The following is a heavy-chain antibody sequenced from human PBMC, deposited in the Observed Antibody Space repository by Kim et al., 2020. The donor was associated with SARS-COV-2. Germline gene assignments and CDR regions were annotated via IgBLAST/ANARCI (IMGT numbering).Heavy chain of an antibody. J-gene: IGHJ6*02. CDR1: GGTFSSYA. D-gene: IGHD2-15*01. V-gene: IGHV1-69*13. CDR2: IIPIFGTA. Sequence: SVKVSCKASGGTFSSYAISWVRQAPGQGLEWMGGIIPIFGTANYAQKFQGRVTITADESTSTAYMELSSLRSEDTAVYYCERGGYCSGGSCYLDDYYYYGMDVWGQGTTVTVSS. CDR3: ERGGYCSGGSCYLDDYYYYGMDV.